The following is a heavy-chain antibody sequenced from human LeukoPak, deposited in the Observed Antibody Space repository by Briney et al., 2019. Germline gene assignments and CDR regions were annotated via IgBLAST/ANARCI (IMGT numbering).Heavy chain of an antibody. V-gene: IGHV3-33*06. CDR3: AKSYSGELWFDP. Sequence: PGGSLRLSCAASGFTFSSYGMHWVRQAPGKGLEWVAVIWYDGSNKYYADSVKGRFTISRDNSKNTLYLQMNSLRAEDTAVYYCAKSYSGELWFDPWGQGTLVTVSS. CDR2: IWYDGSNK. CDR1: GFTFSSYG. D-gene: IGHD1-7*01. J-gene: IGHJ5*02.